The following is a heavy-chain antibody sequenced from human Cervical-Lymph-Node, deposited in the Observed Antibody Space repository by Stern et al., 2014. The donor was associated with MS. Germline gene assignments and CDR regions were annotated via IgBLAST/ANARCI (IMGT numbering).Heavy chain of an antibody. CDR3: ARLAAAGPLDY. CDR1: GGSILTSY. D-gene: IGHD6-13*01. J-gene: IGHJ4*02. V-gene: IGHV4-59*08. Sequence: QLQLQESGPGLVKPSETLSLTCSVSGGSILTSYWSWIRQPPGKGLEWIGYIYYGGSTHYNPSLKSRLTISLDTSKEQFPLKLSSVTAADTAVYYCARLAAAGPLDYWGQGTLVTVSS. CDR2: IYYGGST.